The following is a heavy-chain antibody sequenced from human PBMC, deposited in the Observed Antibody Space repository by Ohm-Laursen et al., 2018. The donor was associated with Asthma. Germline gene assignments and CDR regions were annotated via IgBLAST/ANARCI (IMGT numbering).Heavy chain of an antibody. D-gene: IGHD4-23*01. V-gene: IGHV3-11*04. CDR3: ARDLDLRPAKRNPTTVVTDLIG. J-gene: IGHJ4*02. CDR2: ISSSGFTI. CDR1: GFTFSDYY. Sequence: GSLRLSCAASGFTFSDYYMSWIRQAPGKGLEWVSFISSSGFTIYYADSVKGRFTISRDNAKNSLYLQMNSLRAQDTAVYYCARDLDLRPAKRNPTTVVTDLIGWGQGALVTVSS.